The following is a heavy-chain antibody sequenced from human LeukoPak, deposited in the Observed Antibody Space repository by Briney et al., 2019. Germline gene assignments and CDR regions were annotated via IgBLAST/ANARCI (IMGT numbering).Heavy chain of an antibody. J-gene: IGHJ6*02. D-gene: IGHD6-6*01. Sequence: SVKVSCKGSVGTFSSYTISWVRQAPGQGLEWMGGIIPIFGTTNYAQKFQGRVTITADESTSTAYMELSSLRSEDTAVYYCARGRYSSSINSMDVWGQGTTVTVSS. CDR3: ARGRYSSSINSMDV. CDR1: VGTFSSYT. V-gene: IGHV1-69*13. CDR2: IIPIFGTT.